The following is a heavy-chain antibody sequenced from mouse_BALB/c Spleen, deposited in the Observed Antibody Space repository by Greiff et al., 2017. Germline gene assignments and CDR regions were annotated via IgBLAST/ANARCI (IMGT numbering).Heavy chain of an antibody. CDR1: GYTFTNYW. V-gene: IGHV1-63*02. J-gene: IGHJ2*01. CDR3: ARRDYGYLDY. Sequence: QVQLKESGAELVRPGTSVKISCKASGYTFTNYWLGWVKQRPGHGLEWIGDIYPGGGYTNYNEKFKGKATLTADTSSSTAYMQLSSLTSEDSAVYFCARRDYGYLDYWGQGTTLTVSS. CDR2: IYPGGGYT. D-gene: IGHD1-1*02.